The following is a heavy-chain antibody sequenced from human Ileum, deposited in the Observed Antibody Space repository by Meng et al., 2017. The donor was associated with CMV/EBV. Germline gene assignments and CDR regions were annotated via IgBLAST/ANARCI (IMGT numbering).Heavy chain of an antibody. CDR1: GDSITSFY. CDR2: IYHGGST. V-gene: IGHV4-4*07. D-gene: IGHD3-16*01. J-gene: IGHJ4*02. Sequence: VRLTGSGQGLVKPSETLSLTCTVSGDSITSFYWSWIRQPAGKALEWIGRIYHGGSTNYNPSLKSRVTLSVDTSKNQFSMRLTSVTAADTAVYYCARGPGGFGDFNFDYWGQGTLVTVSS. CDR3: ARGPGGFGDFNFDY.